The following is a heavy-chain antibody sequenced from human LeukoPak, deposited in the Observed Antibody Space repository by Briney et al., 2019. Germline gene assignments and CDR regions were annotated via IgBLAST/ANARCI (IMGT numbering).Heavy chain of an antibody. J-gene: IGHJ4*02. CDR2: ISGSGGST. CDR1: GFTFSSYA. D-gene: IGHD6-19*01. CDR3: AKEEGLWLVPVLIFGY. V-gene: IGHV3-23*01. Sequence: GGSLRLSCAASGFTFSSYAMSWVRQAPGKGLEWVSAISGSGGSTYYADSVKGRFTISRDNSKNTLYLQMNSLRAEDTAVYYCAKEEGLWLVPVLIFGYWGQGTLVTVSS.